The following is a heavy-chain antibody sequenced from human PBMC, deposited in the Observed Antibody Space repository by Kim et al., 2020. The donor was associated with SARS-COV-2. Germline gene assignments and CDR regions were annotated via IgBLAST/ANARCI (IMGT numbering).Heavy chain of an antibody. D-gene: IGHD3-22*01. CDR3: ARERGYYYDSSGYYQFDY. J-gene: IGHJ4*02. Sequence: SVKVSCKASGGTFSSYAISWVRQAPGQGLEWMGGIIPIFGTANYAQKFQGRVTITADESTSTAYMELSSLRSEDTAVYYCARERGYYYDSSGYYQFDYWGQGTLVTVSS. CDR1: GGTFSSYA. V-gene: IGHV1-69*13. CDR2: IIPIFGTA.